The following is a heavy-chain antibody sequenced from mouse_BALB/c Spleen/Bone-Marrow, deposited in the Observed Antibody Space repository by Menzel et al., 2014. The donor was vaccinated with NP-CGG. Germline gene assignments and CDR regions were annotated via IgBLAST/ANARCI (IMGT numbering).Heavy chain of an antibody. CDR2: INSNGGST. CDR1: GFTFSSYG. J-gene: IGHJ2*01. D-gene: IGHD2-1*01. CDR3: ARGNYGNYVDYFDY. Sequence: EVKLQESGGGLVQPGGSLKLSCAASGFTFSSYGMSWVRQTPDKRLELVASINSNGGSTYYPDSVKGRFTISRDNAKNTLSLQMSSLKSEDTAMYYCARGNYGNYVDYFDYWGQGTTLTVSS. V-gene: IGHV5-6-3*01.